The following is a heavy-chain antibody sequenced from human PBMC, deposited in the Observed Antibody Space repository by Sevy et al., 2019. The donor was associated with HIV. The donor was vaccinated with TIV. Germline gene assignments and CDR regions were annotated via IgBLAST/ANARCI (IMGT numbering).Heavy chain of an antibody. J-gene: IGHJ1*01. V-gene: IGHV2-5*01. CDR3: AHRGGVHFYHSSGYYSRAEYFEH. D-gene: IGHD3-22*01. CDR1: GFSLSTSGVG. CDR2: IYWNDDQ. Sequence: SGPTLVNPTQTLTMTCTFSGFSLSTSGVGVGWIRQPPGKALEWLALIYWNDDQRYSPSLKSRLTITKDTSKNQVVLTMTNMDPVDTATYYCAHRGGVHFYHSSGYYSRAEYFEHWGQGTLVTVSS.